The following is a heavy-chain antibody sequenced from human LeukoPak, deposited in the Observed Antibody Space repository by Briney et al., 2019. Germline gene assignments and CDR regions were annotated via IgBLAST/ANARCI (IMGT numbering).Heavy chain of an antibody. Sequence: GGSLRPSCAASGFTFSSYAMHWVRQAPGKGLEWVAVISYDGSNKYYADSVKGRFTISRDNSKNTLYLQMNSLRAEDTAVYYCARGSGGYCSSTSCYPPNYWGQGTLVTVSS. CDR3: ARGSGGYCSSTSCYPPNY. CDR2: ISYDGSNK. CDR1: GFTFSSYA. D-gene: IGHD2-2*01. V-gene: IGHV3-30-3*01. J-gene: IGHJ4*02.